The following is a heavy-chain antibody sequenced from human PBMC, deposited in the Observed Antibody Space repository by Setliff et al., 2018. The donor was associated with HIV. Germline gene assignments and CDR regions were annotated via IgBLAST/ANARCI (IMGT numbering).Heavy chain of an antibody. V-gene: IGHV1-69*10. J-gene: IGHJ4*02. CDR1: GNTFNIYA. D-gene: IGHD5-12*01. Sequence: SVKVSCKASGNTFNIYAISWVRQAPGHGPEWVGGLSPIRSIANYAQKFQGRVTITADKSRSTAYMELSSLTSEDTAVYYCARDTSATIRPLFDYWGQGTLVTVSS. CDR2: LSPIRSIA. CDR3: ARDTSATIRPLFDY.